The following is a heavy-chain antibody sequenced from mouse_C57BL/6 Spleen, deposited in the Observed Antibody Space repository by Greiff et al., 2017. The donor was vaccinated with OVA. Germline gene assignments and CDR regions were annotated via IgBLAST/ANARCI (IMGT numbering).Heavy chain of an antibody. D-gene: IGHD1-1*01. V-gene: IGHV5-17*01. Sequence: EVQLMESGGGLVKPGGSLTLSCAASGFTFTDYGMHWVRQAPGKGLEWVAYISSGSSTIYYADTVKGRFTISSDNAKNTLCLQMTSLRSEDTAMYYSAASYNSGSEGYFDVWGTGTTVTVSS. CDR2: ISSGSSTI. CDR1: GFTFTDYG. J-gene: IGHJ1*03. CDR3: AASYNSGSEGYFDV.